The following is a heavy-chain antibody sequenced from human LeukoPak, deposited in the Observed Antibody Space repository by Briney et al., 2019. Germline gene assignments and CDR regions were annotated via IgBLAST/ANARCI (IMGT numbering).Heavy chain of an antibody. CDR1: GYTFTSYY. CDR3: ARSYSGYDSFDY. J-gene: IGHJ4*02. D-gene: IGHD5-12*01. CDR2: INPLGGST. Sequence: GASVTVSCKASGYTFTSYYMHWVRQAPGQGLEWMGIINPLGGSTNYAQKFQGRVTMTRDTSTSTVYMELSSLRSEDTAVYYCARSYSGYDSFDYWGQGTLVTVSS. V-gene: IGHV1-46*01.